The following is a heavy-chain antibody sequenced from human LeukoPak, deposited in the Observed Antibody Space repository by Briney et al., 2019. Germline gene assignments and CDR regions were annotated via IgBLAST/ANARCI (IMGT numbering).Heavy chain of an antibody. D-gene: IGHD2-2*01. CDR3: AKEWGYCFRTRCYAYFDY. Sequence: GGSLRLSCAASGFTFSNYAMSWVRQAPGKGLEWVSGISGSGGSTYYADSVKGRFTISRDNSNNTLYLQMNSLSAEDTAVYFCAKEWGYCFRTRCYAYFDYWGQGTLVTVSS. CDR2: ISGSGGST. CDR1: GFTFSNYA. V-gene: IGHV3-23*01. J-gene: IGHJ4*02.